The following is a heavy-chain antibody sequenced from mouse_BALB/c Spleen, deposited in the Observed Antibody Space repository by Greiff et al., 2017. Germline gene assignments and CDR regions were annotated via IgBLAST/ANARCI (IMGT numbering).Heavy chain of an antibody. CDR3: ARFDYDGAWFAY. V-gene: IGHV3-8*02. J-gene: IGHJ3*01. CDR2: ISYSGST. CDR1: GDSITSGY. D-gene: IGHD2-4*01. Sequence: DVKLVESGPSLVKPSQTLSLTCSVTGDSITSGYWNWIRKFPGNTLEYMGYISYSGSTYYNPSLKSRISITRDTSKNQYYLQLNSVTTEDTATYYCARFDYDGAWFAYWGQGTLVTGSA.